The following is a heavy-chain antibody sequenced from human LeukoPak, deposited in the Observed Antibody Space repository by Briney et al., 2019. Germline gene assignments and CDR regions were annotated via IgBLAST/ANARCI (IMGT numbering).Heavy chain of an antibody. CDR3: ARNCGDYVEHWFDP. D-gene: IGHD4-17*01. Sequence: ASVKVSCKASGYTFTGYYMHWVRQAPGQGLEWMGWINPNSGGTNYAQKFQGRVTMTRDTSISIAYMELSRLRSDDTAVYYCARNCGDYVEHWFDPWGQGTLVTVSS. CDR2: INPNSGGT. CDR1: GYTFTGYY. V-gene: IGHV1-2*02. J-gene: IGHJ5*02.